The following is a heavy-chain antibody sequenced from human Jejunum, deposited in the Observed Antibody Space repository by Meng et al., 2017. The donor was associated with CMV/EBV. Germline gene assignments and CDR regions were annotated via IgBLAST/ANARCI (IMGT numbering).Heavy chain of an antibody. CDR2: INRYAGST. CDR3: ARDPQSEFYFDS. CDR1: GYTFSNYD. Sequence: QVQLVQSGAEVKRPGASVKVSCKASGYTFSNYDINWVRQAPGQGLEWMGLINRYAGSTTYAQNFQGRLTMTKDTSTSTVYMELSGLTSDDTAVYYCARDPQSEFYFDSWGQGTLVTVSS. J-gene: IGHJ4*02. V-gene: IGHV1-46*01.